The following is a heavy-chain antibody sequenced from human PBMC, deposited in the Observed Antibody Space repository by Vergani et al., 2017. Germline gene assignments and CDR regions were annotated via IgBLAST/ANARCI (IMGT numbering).Heavy chain of an antibody. J-gene: IGHJ6*02. CDR2: ISSSSSTI. D-gene: IGHD6-6*01. V-gene: IGHV3-48*02. Sequence: EVQLVESGGGLVQPGGSLRLSCAASGFTFSSYSMNWVRQAPGKGLEWVSYISSSSSTIYYADSVKGRFTISRDNSKNTLSLQMNSLGDDDTAVYFCAKDSSSSNYYYGMDIWGQGTTVIVSS. CDR3: AKDSSSSNYYYGMDI. CDR1: GFTFSSYS.